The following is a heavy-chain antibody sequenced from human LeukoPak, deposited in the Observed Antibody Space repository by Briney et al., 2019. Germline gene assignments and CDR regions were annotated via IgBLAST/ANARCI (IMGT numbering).Heavy chain of an antibody. CDR2: ISAYNVNT. CDR1: GYTFTSYG. Sequence: ASVKVSCKASGYTFTSYGISWVRQAPGQGLEWMGWISAYNVNTKYAQKLQGRVTMTTDTSTSTAYMELRSLRSDDTAVYYCARSGIGYFDWYPDWFDPWGQGTLVTVSS. D-gene: IGHD3-9*01. CDR3: ARSGIGYFDWYPDWFDP. J-gene: IGHJ5*02. V-gene: IGHV1-18*01.